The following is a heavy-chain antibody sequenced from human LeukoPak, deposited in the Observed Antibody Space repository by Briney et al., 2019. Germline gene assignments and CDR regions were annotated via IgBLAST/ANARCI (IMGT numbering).Heavy chain of an antibody. CDR3: ARADGDYYFDY. D-gene: IGHD4-17*01. Sequence: SQTLSLTCAVSGGSISSGGYSWSWIRQPPGKGLEWIGYIYHSGSTYYNPSLKSRVTISADRSKNKFSLKLSSVTAADTAVYYCARADGDYYFDYWGQGTLVTVSS. J-gene: IGHJ4*02. CDR1: GGSISSGGYS. CDR2: IYHSGST. V-gene: IGHV4-30-2*01.